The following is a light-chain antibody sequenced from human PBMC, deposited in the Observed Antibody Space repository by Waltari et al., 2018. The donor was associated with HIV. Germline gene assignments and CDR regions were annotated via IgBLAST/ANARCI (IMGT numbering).Light chain of an antibody. CDR3: QQYGSSPWT. CDR1: QRVSSSY. CDR2: DAS. V-gene: IGKV3D-20*01. Sequence: EIVLTQSPATLSLSPGERATLSCGASQRVSSSYLAWYQQKPGLAPRLLIYDASSRATGIPDRCSGSGSGTDFTLTISRLEPEDFAVYYCQQYGSSPWTFGQGTKVEIK. J-gene: IGKJ1*01.